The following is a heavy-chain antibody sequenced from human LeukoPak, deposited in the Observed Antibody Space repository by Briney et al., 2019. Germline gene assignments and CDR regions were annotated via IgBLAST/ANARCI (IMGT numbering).Heavy chain of an antibody. CDR2: TYYRSTWYN. Sequence: SPTLSLTFAISGDSVPTNSAAWNWVRQSPSRGLEWLGRTYYRSTWYNDYAVSVRSRITINPNTSKNQFSLQLNSVTPEDTAVYYCARDFYCSNDACSFDYWGQGTLVTVSS. V-gene: IGHV6-1*01. D-gene: IGHD2-8*01. CDR1: GDSVPTNSAA. J-gene: IGHJ4*02. CDR3: ARDFYCSNDACSFDY.